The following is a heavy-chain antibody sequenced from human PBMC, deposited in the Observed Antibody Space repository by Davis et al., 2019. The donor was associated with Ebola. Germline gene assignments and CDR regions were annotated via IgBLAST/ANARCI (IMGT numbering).Heavy chain of an antibody. D-gene: IGHD6-19*01. CDR3: ARLSAVAGAGVTPDAFDI. Sequence: GESLKISCKAFGYSFSTYWIGWVRQMPGHRPEWMGIIYPGDSDTTYSPSFQGQVTISADKSTTTAYLQWSSLKVSDSAIYYCARLSAVAGAGVTPDAFDIWGQGTKVTVSS. V-gene: IGHV5-51*01. CDR2: IYPGDSDT. J-gene: IGHJ3*02. CDR1: GYSFSTYW.